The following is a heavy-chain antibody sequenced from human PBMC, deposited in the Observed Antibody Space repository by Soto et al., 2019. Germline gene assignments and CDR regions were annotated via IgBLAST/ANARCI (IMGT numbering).Heavy chain of an antibody. CDR2: IDWDDDK. D-gene: IGHD1-26*01. Sequence: SGPTLVNPTQTLTLTCTFSGFSLSTSGMCVSWIRQPPGKALEWLALIDWDDDKYYSTSLKTRLTISKDTSKNQVVLTMTNMDPVDTATYYCALQTHGDYYYYGMDVWGQGTTVTVSS. CDR3: ALQTHGDYYYYGMDV. V-gene: IGHV2-70*01. CDR1: GFSLSTSGMC. J-gene: IGHJ6*02.